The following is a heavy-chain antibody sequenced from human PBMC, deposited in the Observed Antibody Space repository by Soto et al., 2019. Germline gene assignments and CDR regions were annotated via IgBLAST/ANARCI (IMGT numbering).Heavy chain of an antibody. D-gene: IGHD6-19*01. CDR3: ARDEIAVANRVGMDV. Sequence: QVQLVQSGAEVKKPGSSMKVSCKASGSAFRSYTISWVRQAPGQGLEWMGGITPIFGAANYAQKFEGRVTISADKSTTTAYMELSNLTSEDTAVYYCARDEIAVANRVGMDVWGQGTMVIVSS. CDR1: GSAFRSYT. CDR2: ITPIFGAA. J-gene: IGHJ6*02. V-gene: IGHV1-69*06.